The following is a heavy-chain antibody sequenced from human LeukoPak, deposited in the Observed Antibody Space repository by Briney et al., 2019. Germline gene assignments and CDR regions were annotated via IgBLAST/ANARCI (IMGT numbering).Heavy chain of an antibody. CDR3: ARGPSAAAV. CDR2: INHSGST. J-gene: IGHJ4*02. D-gene: IGHD6-13*01. V-gene: IGHV4-34*01. Sequence: SETLSLTCAVYGGSFSGYYWSWIRQPPGKGLEWIGEINHSGSTNYNPSLKSRVTISVDTSKNQFSLKLSSVTAADTAVYYCARGPSAAAVWGQGTLVTVSA. CDR1: GGSFSGYY.